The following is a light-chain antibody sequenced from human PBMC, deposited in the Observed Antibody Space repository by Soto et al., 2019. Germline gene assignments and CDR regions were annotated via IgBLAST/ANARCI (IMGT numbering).Light chain of an antibody. CDR2: VAS. CDR1: QDISSY. V-gene: IGKV1-9*01. CDR3: QYLNGAPTIT. J-gene: IGKJ5*01. Sequence: DIQLTQSSSFLSASLGDRVTITCRASQDISSYLAWYQQKPGKAPKLLIYVASTLQSGVPSRFSGSGSGTEFSLTITSLQPEDFATYYCQYLNGAPTITFGQGTRLEIK.